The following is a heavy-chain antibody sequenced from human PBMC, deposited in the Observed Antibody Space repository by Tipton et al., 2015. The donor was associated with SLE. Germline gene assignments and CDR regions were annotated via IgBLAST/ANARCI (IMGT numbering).Heavy chain of an antibody. Sequence: SLRLSCVASGFRSPFTDYGMYWVRQTPGKGLEWVAGIWHDGSNKNYVDSAKGRFIISKDVSKSTLYLQMNSLTVDDTGLFFCARARGILGGSGWYLELWGRGTLVTVSS. CDR2: IWHDGSNK. CDR3: ARARGILGGSGWYLEL. D-gene: IGHD2-15*01. CDR1: GFRSPFTDYG. J-gene: IGHJ2*01. V-gene: IGHV3-33*07.